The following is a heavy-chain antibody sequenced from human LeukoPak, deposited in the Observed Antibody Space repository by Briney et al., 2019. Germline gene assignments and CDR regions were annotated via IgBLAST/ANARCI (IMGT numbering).Heavy chain of an antibody. V-gene: IGHV3-21*01. J-gene: IGHJ3*02. CDR2: ISSSSSYI. CDR1: GFTFSSYS. D-gene: IGHD6-13*01. Sequence: GGSLRLSRAASGFTFSSYSMNWVRRAPGKGLEWVSSISSSSSYIYYADSVKGRFTISRDNAKNSLYLQMNSLRAEDTAVYYCARIRVDAFDIWGQGTMVTVSS. CDR3: ARIRVDAFDI.